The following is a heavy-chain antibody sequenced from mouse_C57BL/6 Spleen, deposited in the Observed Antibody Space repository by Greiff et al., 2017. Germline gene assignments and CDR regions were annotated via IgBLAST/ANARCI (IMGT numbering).Heavy chain of an antibody. CDR3: ARGYYGSSFCDY. V-gene: IGHV1-4*01. CDR1: GYTFTSYS. CDR2: INPSSGYT. Sequence: VKLMEPGAELVRPGASVKMSCKASGYTFTSYSMHWVKQRPGQGLEWIGYINPSSGYTKYNQKFKDKATLTADKSSSTAYMQLSSLTSEDSAVYYCARGYYGSSFCDYWGQGTTLTVSS. D-gene: IGHD1-1*01. J-gene: IGHJ2*01.